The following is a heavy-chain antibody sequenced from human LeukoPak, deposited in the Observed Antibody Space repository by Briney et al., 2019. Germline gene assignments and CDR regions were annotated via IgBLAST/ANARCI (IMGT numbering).Heavy chain of an antibody. CDR2: MNPNSGNT. CDR1: GYTFTSYD. V-gene: IGHV1-8*01. J-gene: IGHJ4*02. D-gene: IGHD6-19*01. CDR3: ARVEKAVAGTSDY. Sequence: ASVKVSCKASGYTFTSYDINWVRQATGQGLEWMGWMNPNSGNTGYAQKFQGRVTMTRNTSISTAYMELSSLRSEDTAVYCCARVEKAVAGTSDYWGQGTLVTVSS.